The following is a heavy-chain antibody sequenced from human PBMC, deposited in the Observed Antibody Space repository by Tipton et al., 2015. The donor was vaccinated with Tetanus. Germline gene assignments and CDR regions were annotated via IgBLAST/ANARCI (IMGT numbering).Heavy chain of an antibody. CDR3: VKSKRGYSYGSFDD. J-gene: IGHJ4*02. CDR1: GFTLSRYT. CDR2: LSGSGSAT. V-gene: IGHV3-21*04. D-gene: IGHD5-18*01. Sequence: SLRLSCAASGFTLSRYTLNWVRQAPGKGLEWVSTLSGSGSATYYAGSVGGRFTISRDNAKNSLFLQMDSLRAEDTAVYFCVKSKRGYSYGSFDDWGPGTLVAVSS.